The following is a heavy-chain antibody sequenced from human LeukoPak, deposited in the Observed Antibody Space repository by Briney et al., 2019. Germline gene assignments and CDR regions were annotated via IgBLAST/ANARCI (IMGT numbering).Heavy chain of an antibody. J-gene: IGHJ4*02. D-gene: IGHD4-17*01. CDR3: ASLQYGDYVSI. Sequence: SETLSLTCTVSGGSISSYYWSWIRQPPGKGLEWIGYIYYSGSTNYNPSLESRVTISVDTSKNQFSLKLSSVTAADTAVYYCASLQYGDYVSIWGQGTLVTVSS. V-gene: IGHV4-59*08. CDR1: GGSISSYY. CDR2: IYYSGST.